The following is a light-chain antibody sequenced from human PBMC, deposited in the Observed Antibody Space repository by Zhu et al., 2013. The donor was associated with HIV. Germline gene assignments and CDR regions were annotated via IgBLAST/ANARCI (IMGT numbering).Light chain of an antibody. J-gene: IGKJ1*01. CDR2: DAS. CDR3: LHYNSYSRT. V-gene: IGKV1-5*01. CDR1: QTISTW. Sequence: DIQMTQSPSTLSASVGDRVTITCRASQTISTWLAWYQQKPGKAPQLLIYDASSLESGVPSRFSGSGSGTEFSLTISSLQAEDFATYYCLHYNSYSRTFGQGTKVEIK.